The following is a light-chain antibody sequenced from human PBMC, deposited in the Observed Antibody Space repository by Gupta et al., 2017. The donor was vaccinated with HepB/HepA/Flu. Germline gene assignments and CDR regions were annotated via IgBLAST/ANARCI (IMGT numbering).Light chain of an antibody. CDR1: QHVSSSY. J-gene: IGKJ1*01. V-gene: IGKV3-20*01. Sequence: EIVLTQSPGSLSLSPGERATLSCRASQHVSSSYLAWFQQKPGLPPRLLIYGTFTRATGIPDRFSGSGFGTDFTLTISRLEPEDFAVYYCQQYSRSLWAFGQGTKVEV. CDR3: QQYSRSLWA. CDR2: GTF.